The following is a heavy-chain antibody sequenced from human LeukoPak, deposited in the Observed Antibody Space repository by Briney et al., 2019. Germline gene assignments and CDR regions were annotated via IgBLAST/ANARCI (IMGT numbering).Heavy chain of an antibody. D-gene: IGHD1-14*01. V-gene: IGHV1-18*01. CDR2: ISAYNGNT. CDR1: GYTFTSYG. J-gene: IGHJ3*02. CDR3: ARETLKPNDAFDI. Sequence: ASVKVSCKASGYTFTSYGISWVRQAPGQGLEWMGWISAYNGNTNYAQKFQGRVTITTDESTSTAYMELSSLRSEDTAVYYCARETLKPNDAFDIWGQGTMVTVSS.